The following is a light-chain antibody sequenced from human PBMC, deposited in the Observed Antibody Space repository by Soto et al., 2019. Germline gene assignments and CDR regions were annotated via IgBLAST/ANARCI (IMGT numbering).Light chain of an antibody. J-gene: IGKJ5*01. V-gene: IGKV3D-15*01. CDR1: ESVSSK. Sequence: EIVITQSPSTLSASPGERATLSCRASESVSSKLGWYQQKPGQAPRLLIHDASTRATGIPSRFSGSGSGTEFILTSSSLESEDFAIYYCQQHSDSPTFGQGTRLEIK. CDR2: DAS. CDR3: QQHSDSPT.